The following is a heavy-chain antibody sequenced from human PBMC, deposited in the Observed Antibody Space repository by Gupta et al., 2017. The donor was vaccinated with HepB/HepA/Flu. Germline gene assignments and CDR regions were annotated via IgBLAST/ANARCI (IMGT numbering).Heavy chain of an antibody. J-gene: IGHJ1*01. Sequence: QVQLVESGGGVVQPGRSLRLSCAASGFTFSNFGMFWFRQAPGKGLEWVSTIRFDGSKQYYADSVRGRFLVSRDNSKNTLYLQMNSLTIEDTAVYYCAKGDFWTGSYEYFNPWGQGTTVTVSS. D-gene: IGHD3/OR15-3a*01. V-gene: IGHV3-30*02. CDR1: GFTFSNFG. CDR2: IRFDGSKQ. CDR3: AKGDFWTGSYEYFNP.